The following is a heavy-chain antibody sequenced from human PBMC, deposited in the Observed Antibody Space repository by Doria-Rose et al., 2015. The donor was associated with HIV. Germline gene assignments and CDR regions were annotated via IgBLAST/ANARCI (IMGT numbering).Heavy chain of an antibody. CDR2: NSSDDER. Sequence: QVTLKESGPVLVKPTETLTLTCTVSGVSLSSPGMGVSWIRQPPGKALEWLANNSSDDERSYKTSLKSRLTISWGTSKSQVVLTMTDMDPVDTATYYCARIKSSRWYHKYYFDFWGQGTLVIVSA. D-gene: IGHD6-13*01. V-gene: IGHV2-26*01. J-gene: IGHJ4*02. CDR1: GVSLSSPGMG. CDR3: ARIKSSRWYHKYYFDF.